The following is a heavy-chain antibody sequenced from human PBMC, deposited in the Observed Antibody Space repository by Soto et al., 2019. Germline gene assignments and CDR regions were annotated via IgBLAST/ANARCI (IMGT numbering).Heavy chain of an antibody. CDR2: INPNSGGT. V-gene: IGHV1-2*02. J-gene: IGHJ6*02. CDR3: ARATNYDFWSGYQANYGMDV. CDR1: GYTFTGYY. Sequence: QVPLVQSGAEVKKPGASVKVSCKASGYTFTGYYMHWVRQAPGQGLEWMGWINPNSGGTNYAQKFQGRVTMTRDTSISTAYMELSRLRSDDTAVYYCARATNYDFWSGYQANYGMDVWGQGTTVTVSS. D-gene: IGHD3-3*01.